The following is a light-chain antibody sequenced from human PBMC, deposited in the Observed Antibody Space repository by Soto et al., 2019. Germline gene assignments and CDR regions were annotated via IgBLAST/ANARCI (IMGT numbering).Light chain of an antibody. Sequence: EIVMTQSPATLSVSPGERATLSCRASQSVSSNLAWYQQKPGQAPRLLIYGASTRATGIPARFSVSGSGTEFTLTISSLQSEDVAVYYCQQYNNWPTWTFGQGTKVEIK. V-gene: IGKV3-15*01. CDR1: QSVSSN. CDR2: GAS. CDR3: QQYNNWPTWT. J-gene: IGKJ1*01.